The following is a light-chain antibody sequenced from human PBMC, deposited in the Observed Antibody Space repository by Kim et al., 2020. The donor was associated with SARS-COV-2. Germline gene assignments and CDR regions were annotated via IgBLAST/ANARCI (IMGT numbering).Light chain of an antibody. Sequence: EVVLTQSPATLSLSPGERVTLSCRASHSVGTNLAWYQQKRGQAPRLLISGASTRATGIPARFTGGGSGIDFTLTINSLQPEDVADYYCQQYSDWPKYTFGRGTKLEI. CDR3: QQYSDWPKYT. V-gene: IGKV3-15*01. J-gene: IGKJ2*01. CDR2: GAS. CDR1: HSVGTN.